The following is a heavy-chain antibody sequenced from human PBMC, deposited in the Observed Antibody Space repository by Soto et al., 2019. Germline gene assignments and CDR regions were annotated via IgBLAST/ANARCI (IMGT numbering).Heavy chain of an antibody. D-gene: IGHD6-13*01. CDR3: ARGLRVSSSWYRWYYYYGMDV. J-gene: IGHJ6*02. CDR2: IGTAGDT. V-gene: IGHV3-13*01. CDR1: GFTFSSYD. Sequence: PGGSLRLSCAASGFTFSSYDMHWVRQATGKGLEWVSAIGTAGDTYYPGSVKGRFTISRENAKNSLYLQMNSLRAGDTAVYYCARGLRVSSSWYRWYYYYGMDVWGQGTTVTVS.